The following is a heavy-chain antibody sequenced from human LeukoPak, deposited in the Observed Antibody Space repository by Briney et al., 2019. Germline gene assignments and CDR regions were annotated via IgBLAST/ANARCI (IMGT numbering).Heavy chain of an antibody. CDR2: INPSGGST. CDR1: GYTFTSYY. CDR3: ARGGNDFWSGFYGMDV. D-gene: IGHD3-3*01. J-gene: IGHJ6*02. Sequence: ASVKVSCKASGYTFTSYYMHWVRQAPGQGLEWMGIINPSGGSTSYAQKFRGRVTMTRDTSTSTVYMELSSLRSEDTAVYYCARGGNDFWSGFYGMDVWGQGTTVTVSS. V-gene: IGHV1-46*01.